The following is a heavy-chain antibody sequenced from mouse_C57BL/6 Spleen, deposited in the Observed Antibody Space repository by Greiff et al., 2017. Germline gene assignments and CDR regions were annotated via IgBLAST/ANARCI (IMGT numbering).Heavy chain of an antibody. CDR1: GYTFTDYY. J-gene: IGHJ3*01. D-gene: IGHD2-4*01. V-gene: IGHV1-26*01. Sequence: EVQLQQSGPELVKPGASVKISCKASGYTFTDYYMNWVKQSHGQSLEWIGDINPNNGGTSYNQKFKGKATLTVDKSSSTAYMELRSLTSEDSAVYYCARSNYDSWFAYWGQGTLVTVSA. CDR2: INPNNGGT. CDR3: ARSNYDSWFAY.